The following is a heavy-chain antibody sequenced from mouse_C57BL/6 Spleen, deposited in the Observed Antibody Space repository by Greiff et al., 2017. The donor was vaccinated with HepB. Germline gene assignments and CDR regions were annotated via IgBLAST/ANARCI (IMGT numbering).Heavy chain of an antibody. CDR3: AREGRKLETRYVVY. CDR1: GYTFTSYW. D-gene: IGHD3-3*01. V-gene: IGHV1-53*01. CDR2: INPSNGGT. Sequence: QVQLQQPGTELVKPGASVKLSCKASGYTFTSYWMHWVKQRPGQGLEWIGNINPSNGGTNYNEKLKSKATLTVDKSSSTAYMQISSLTSEDSAVYYCAREGRKLETRYVVYLGQGTTLTVAS. J-gene: IGHJ2*01.